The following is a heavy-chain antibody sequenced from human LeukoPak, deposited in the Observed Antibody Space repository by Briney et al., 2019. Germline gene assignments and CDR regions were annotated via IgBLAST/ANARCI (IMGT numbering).Heavy chain of an antibody. V-gene: IGHV1-18*01. CDR2: LSAYNGNT. Sequence: WASVKVSCKASGYTFTSYGISWVRQDPGQGLEWMGWLSAYNGNTNYAQKLQGRVTMTTDTSTSTAYMELRSLRSDDTAVYYCARDLKRTSGTRYWYFDLWGRGTLVTVSS. D-gene: IGHD1-26*01. CDR3: ARDLKRTSGTRYWYFDL. J-gene: IGHJ2*01. CDR1: GYTFTSYG.